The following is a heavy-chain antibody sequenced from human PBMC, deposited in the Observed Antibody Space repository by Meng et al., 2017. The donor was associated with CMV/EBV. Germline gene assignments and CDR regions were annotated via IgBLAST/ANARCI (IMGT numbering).Heavy chain of an antibody. D-gene: IGHD4-17*01. CDR1: GFTFDDYG. J-gene: IGHJ4*02. CDR3: ARGRTTVTTQTGNDY. CDR2: INWNGGST. Sequence: GESLKISCAASGFTFDDYGMSWVRQAPGKGLEWVSGINWNGGSTGYEDSVKGRFTISRDNAKNSLYLQMNSLRAEDTALYYCARGRTTVTTQTGNDYWGQGTLVTVSS. V-gene: IGHV3-20*04.